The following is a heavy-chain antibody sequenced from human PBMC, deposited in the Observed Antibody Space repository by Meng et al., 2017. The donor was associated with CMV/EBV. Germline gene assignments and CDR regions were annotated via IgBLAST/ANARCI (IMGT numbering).Heavy chain of an antibody. J-gene: IGHJ4*02. D-gene: IGHD2-2*02. CDR1: GSVSGYY. Sequence: GSVSGYYWSGIRQPPGKGLEWIGEINHSGSTNYNPSHKSRVTISVDTSKNQFSLKLSSVTAADTAVYYCARSPPGYCSSTSCYRLDYWGQGTLVTVSS. V-gene: IGHV4-34*01. CDR2: INHSGST. CDR3: ARSPPGYCSSTSCYRLDY.